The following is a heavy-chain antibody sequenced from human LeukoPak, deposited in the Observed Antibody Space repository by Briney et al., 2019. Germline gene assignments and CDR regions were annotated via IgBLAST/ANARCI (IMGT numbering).Heavy chain of an antibody. CDR3: ARDSYYYDSSGPQG. J-gene: IGHJ4*02. V-gene: IGHV3-48*01. D-gene: IGHD3-22*01. Sequence: DSVKGRFTISRDNAKKSLFLQMNSLRAEDTAVYYCARDSYYYDSSGPQGWGQGTLVTVSS.